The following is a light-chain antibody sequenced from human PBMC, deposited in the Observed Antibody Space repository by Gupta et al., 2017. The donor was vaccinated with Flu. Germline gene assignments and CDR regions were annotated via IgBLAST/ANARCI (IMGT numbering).Light chain of an antibody. CDR3: QSADITGASRV. CDR1: ALSKQY. CDR2: KDT. V-gene: IGLV3-25*02. Sequence: YQLTQPPAMSVSPGQTATIPCSGAALSKQYVYWYRQRPGQAPVLLIYKDTERASGIPDRVSGSSSGTRVTLTIRGVQTEDEADYYCQSADITGASRVFGGGT. J-gene: IGLJ3*02.